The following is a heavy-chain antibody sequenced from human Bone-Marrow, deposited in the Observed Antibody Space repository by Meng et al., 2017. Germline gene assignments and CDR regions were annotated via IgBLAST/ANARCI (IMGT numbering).Heavy chain of an antibody. CDR2: ISSRGDTI. CDR1: GFTFNNYE. V-gene: IGHV3-48*03. CDR3: ARGIRLLWFGELTFDY. J-gene: IGHJ4*02. D-gene: IGHD3-10*01. Sequence: GESLKISCAASGFTFNNYEMNWVRQAPGKGLEWVSYISSRGDTIYYVDSVKGRFTISRDNAKNSLYLQMNSLRAEDTAVYYCARGIRLLWFGELTFDYWGQGTLVTVSS.